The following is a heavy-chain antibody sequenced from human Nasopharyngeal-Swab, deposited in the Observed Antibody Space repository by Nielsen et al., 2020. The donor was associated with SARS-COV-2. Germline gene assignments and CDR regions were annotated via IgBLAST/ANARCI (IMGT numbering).Heavy chain of an antibody. Sequence: SETLSLTCTVAGGSVSSGSYYWSWIRQPPGKGLEWIGYIYYSGSTNYNPSLKSRVTISVDTSKNQFSLKLGSVTAADTAVYYCARADGRFVNWFDPWGQGTLVTVSS. CDR1: GGSVSSGSYY. CDR2: IYYSGST. V-gene: IGHV4-61*01. CDR3: ARADGRFVNWFDP. J-gene: IGHJ5*02. D-gene: IGHD2-15*01.